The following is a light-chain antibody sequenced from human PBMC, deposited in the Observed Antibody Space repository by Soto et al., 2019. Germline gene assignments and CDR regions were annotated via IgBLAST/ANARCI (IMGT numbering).Light chain of an antibody. V-gene: IGKV3-20*01. Sequence: ETVLTQSPGTLSLPPGERATLSCRASQSVSSSYLAWYQQKPGQAPRLLIYGASNRATGVPDRFSGSGSGTDFTLTISRLEPEDFAVYFCQHFGNSPLWTFGQGTKVDIK. J-gene: IGKJ1*01. CDR3: QHFGNSPLWT. CDR2: GAS. CDR1: QSVSSSY.